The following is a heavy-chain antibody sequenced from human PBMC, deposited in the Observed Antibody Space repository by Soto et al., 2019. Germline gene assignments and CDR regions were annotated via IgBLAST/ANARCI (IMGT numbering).Heavy chain of an antibody. V-gene: IGHV4-39*02. CDR3: ARLDTSDWGDC. D-gene: IGHD6-19*01. Sequence: LQLQESGPGLVKPSETLSLTCTVSGDSISGDNYRWGWIRQPPGKGLEWIGNLHYRGNTDYNPSLRGRVTISADTSKKHFFLMLTSVTAADTAVYFCARLDTSDWGDCWGQGTLVTVSS. J-gene: IGHJ4*02. CDR2: LHYRGNT. CDR1: GDSISGDNYR.